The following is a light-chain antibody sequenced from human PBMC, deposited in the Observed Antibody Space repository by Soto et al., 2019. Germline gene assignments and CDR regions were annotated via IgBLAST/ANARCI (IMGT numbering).Light chain of an antibody. CDR1: NNDVGNSDL. J-gene: IGLJ1*01. Sequence: QSVLTQPASVSGSPGTSITISCTGTNNDVGNSDLVSWYRQYPGKAPTLMIYETNRRPSGVSNRFSGSKSGNTASLTISGLQAEDEADYYCCSYAGTNTHVYGTGTKVTVL. CDR2: ETN. V-gene: IGLV2-23*01. CDR3: CSYAGTNTHV.